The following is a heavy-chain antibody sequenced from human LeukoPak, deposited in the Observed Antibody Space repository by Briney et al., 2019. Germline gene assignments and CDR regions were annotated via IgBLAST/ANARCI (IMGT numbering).Heavy chain of an antibody. J-gene: IGHJ4*02. Sequence: SETLSLTCAVYGGSFSGYYWSWIRQPPGKGLEWVGEINHSGSTNYNPSLKSRVTISVDTSKNQFSLKLSSVTAADTAVYYCARIPKAYVVPAASGLVDYWGQGTLVTVSS. CDR3: ARIPKAYVVPAASGLVDY. CDR1: GGSFSGYY. V-gene: IGHV4-34*01. CDR2: INHSGST. D-gene: IGHD2-2*01.